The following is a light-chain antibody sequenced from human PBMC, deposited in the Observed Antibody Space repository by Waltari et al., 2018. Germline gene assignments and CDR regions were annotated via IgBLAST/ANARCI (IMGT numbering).Light chain of an antibody. V-gene: IGLV2-14*03. J-gene: IGLJ2*01. Sequence: QSALTQPVSVSGSPGQSITISCTGTSSAVGGYNYVAWYQQHPKKAPKVIIYDVANRPFGVSNRFSGSKSGSTASLTISGLQTEDEAYYYCSSYTTRSILLFGGGTKVTVL. CDR1: SSAVGGYNY. CDR3: SSYTTRSILL. CDR2: DVA.